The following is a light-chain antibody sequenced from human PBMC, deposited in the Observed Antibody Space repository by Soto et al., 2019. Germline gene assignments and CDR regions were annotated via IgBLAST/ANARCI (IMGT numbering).Light chain of an antibody. V-gene: IGLV2-23*01. CDR2: EGG. Sequence: QSALTQPASVSGSPGQSITISCTGTSSDVGSYNLVSWYQQHPGKAPKLMIYEGGKRPSGVSDRFSGSKSGNTASLTISGLQAEDEAEYSCCTYAGGTTWVFGGGTKVTVL. J-gene: IGLJ3*02. CDR1: SSDVGSYNL. CDR3: CTYAGGTTWV.